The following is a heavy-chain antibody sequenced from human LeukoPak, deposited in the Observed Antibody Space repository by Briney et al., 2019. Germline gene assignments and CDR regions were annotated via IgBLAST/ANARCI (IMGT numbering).Heavy chain of an antibody. V-gene: IGHV3-33*01. D-gene: IGHD3-16*01. CDR1: GFTFSNYG. CDR2: IWSDGSNK. CDR3: AREVGGGASGQ. Sequence: GGSLRLSCEAAGFTFSNYGMHWVRQAPGKGLEWVAVIWSDGSNKYYADSVKGRFTISRDNSENTLYLQMNSLRVEDTAVYYCAREVGGGASGQWGQGTLVTVSS. J-gene: IGHJ4*02.